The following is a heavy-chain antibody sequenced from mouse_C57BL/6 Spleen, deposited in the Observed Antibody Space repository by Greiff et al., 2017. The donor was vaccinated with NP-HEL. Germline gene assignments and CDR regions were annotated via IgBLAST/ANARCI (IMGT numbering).Heavy chain of an antibody. D-gene: IGHD2-4*01. CDR1: GYTFTSYW. V-gene: IGHV1-69*01. Sequence: VQLQQPGAELVMPGASVKLSCKASGYTFTSYWMHWVKQRPGQGLEWIGELDPSDSYTNYNQKFKGKSTLTVDKSSSTAYMQLSSLTSEDSAVYYCARGRLRLHYYAMDYWGQGTSVTVSS. CDR2: LDPSDSYT. CDR3: ARGRLRLHYYAMDY. J-gene: IGHJ4*01.